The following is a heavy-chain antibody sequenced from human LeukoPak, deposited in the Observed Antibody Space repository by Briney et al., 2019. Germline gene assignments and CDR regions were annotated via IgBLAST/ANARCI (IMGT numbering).Heavy chain of an antibody. CDR3: SKKGQNEDYGKPD. J-gene: IGHJ4*02. CDR1: GFTFSSYA. D-gene: IGHD4-17*01. V-gene: IGHV3-23*01. CDR2: ISGSGGNT. Sequence: PGGSLRLSCAASGFTFSSYAMSWVRQAPGKGLEWVSVISGSGGNTHYTDPVKGRFTISRDNSRSTLYLQMNSLRAEDTAVYYCSKKGQNEDYGKPDWGQGTLVTVSS.